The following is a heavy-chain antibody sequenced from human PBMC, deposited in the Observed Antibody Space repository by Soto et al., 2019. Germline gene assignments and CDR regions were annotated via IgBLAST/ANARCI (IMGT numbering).Heavy chain of an antibody. CDR1: GGTFNSYA. V-gene: IGHV1-69*01. CDR3: ATVNYYGLDV. CDR2: IIPVLGTA. Sequence: QVQLVQSGAEVKKPGSSVKVSCKASGGTFNSYAISWGRQAPGQGLEWMGGIIPVLGTARYAQKLQGRVTITADESTSTAYMELNSLRSGDTAAYYCATVNYYGLDVWGQGTTVTVSS. J-gene: IGHJ6*02.